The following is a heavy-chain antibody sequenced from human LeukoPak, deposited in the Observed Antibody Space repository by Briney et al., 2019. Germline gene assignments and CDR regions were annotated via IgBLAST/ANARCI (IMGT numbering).Heavy chain of an antibody. CDR1: GYTFTSYD. V-gene: IGHV1-8*03. D-gene: IGHD2-2*01. Sequence: ASVKVSCKASGYTFTSYDTNWVRQATGQGLEWMGWMNPNSGNTGYAQKFQGRVTITRNTSISTAYMELSSLRSEDTAVYYCARDSWGYCSSTSCSLGDYWGQGTLVTVSS. CDR3: ARDSWGYCSSTSCSLGDY. CDR2: MNPNSGNT. J-gene: IGHJ4*02.